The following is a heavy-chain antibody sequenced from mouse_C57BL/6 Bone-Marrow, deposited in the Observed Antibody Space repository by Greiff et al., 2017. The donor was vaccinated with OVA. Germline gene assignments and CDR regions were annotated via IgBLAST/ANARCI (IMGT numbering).Heavy chain of an antibody. Sequence: VQLQQSGAELVRPGASVKLSCTASGFTIKDDYMPWVKQRPEQGLEWIGWIDPENGDTEYASKFQGKATITADTSSNTAYLQLSSLTSEDTAVYYCTTSLLVAYWGQGTLVTVSA. CDR3: TTSLLVAY. CDR2: IDPENGDT. CDR1: GFTIKDDY. J-gene: IGHJ3*01. V-gene: IGHV14-4*01. D-gene: IGHD2-10*01.